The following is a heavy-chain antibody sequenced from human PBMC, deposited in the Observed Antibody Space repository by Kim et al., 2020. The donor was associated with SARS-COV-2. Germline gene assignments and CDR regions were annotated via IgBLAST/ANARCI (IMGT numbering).Heavy chain of an antibody. Sequence: GGSLRLSCAVSGFSFTSYAIHWVRQPPGKGLEWVAVVSYEGTDKDYADSVVGRFTISRDNSKNTVYLQMNSLRGEDTAMYFCARASSYSSSWYGIDFWGQGTLVTVSS. CDR2: VSYEGTDK. CDR3: ARASSYSSSWYGIDF. V-gene: IGHV3-30*04. J-gene: IGHJ4*02. CDR1: GFSFTSYA. D-gene: IGHD6-13*01.